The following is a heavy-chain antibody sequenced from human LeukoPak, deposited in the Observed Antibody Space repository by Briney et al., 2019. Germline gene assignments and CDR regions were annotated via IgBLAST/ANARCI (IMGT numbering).Heavy chain of an antibody. Sequence: ASVKVSCKASGGTFSSYAISWVRQAPGQGLEWMGGIIPIFGTANYAQKFQSRVTITADESTSTAYMELSSLRSEDTAVYYCAGSTTVTTFWFDPWGQGTLVTVSS. CDR1: GGTFSSYA. CDR3: AGSTTVTTFWFDP. V-gene: IGHV1-69*13. CDR2: IIPIFGTA. J-gene: IGHJ5*02. D-gene: IGHD4-17*01.